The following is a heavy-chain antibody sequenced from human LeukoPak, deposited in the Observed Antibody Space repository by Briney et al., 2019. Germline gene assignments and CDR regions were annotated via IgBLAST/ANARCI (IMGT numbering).Heavy chain of an antibody. CDR1: GFTFRNYG. D-gene: IGHD2-8*02. CDR3: AKDPGASVSGFHMDV. J-gene: IGHJ6*03. V-gene: IGHV3-30*02. CDR2: IWSEGNNR. Sequence: GGSLRLSCAASGFTFRNYGMHWVRQATGKGLEWVSFIWSEGNNRFYEDSVKGRFTISRDNSKNMLYLQMDTLRDEDTALYYCAKDPGASVSGFHMDVWGKGTTVIVSS.